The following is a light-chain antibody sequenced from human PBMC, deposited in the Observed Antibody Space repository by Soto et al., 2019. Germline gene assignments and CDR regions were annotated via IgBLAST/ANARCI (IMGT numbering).Light chain of an antibody. Sequence: QSVLTQPPSASGTPGQGVTISCSGSTSNIGSNYVYWYQQLPGTAPKLLIYRNNQRPSGVPDRFSGSKSGTSASLAITGLQAEDEGDYYCQSYDSTLDARYVFGTGTKVTVL. V-gene: IGLV1-47*01. CDR2: RNN. CDR1: TSNIGSNY. J-gene: IGLJ1*01. CDR3: QSYDSTLDARYV.